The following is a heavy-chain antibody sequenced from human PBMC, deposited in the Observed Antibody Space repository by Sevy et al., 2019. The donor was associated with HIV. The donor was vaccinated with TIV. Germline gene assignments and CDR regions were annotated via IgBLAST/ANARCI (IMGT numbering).Heavy chain of an antibody. CDR1: GLIFSYYG. Sequence: GGSLRLSCAASGLIFSYYGMHWVRQAPGKGLEWVAVIWYDGSNTIYADSVKGRFTIYRDNSKNILYLQMNSLRDEDTAVYYCARDPHEIMLSGSYYLYWGQGTRVTVSS. J-gene: IGHJ4*02. CDR2: IWYDGSNT. D-gene: IGHD1-26*01. CDR3: ARDPHEIMLSGSYYLY. V-gene: IGHV3-33*01.